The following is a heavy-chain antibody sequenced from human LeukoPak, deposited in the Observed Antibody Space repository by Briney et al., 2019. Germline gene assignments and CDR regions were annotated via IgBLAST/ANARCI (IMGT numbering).Heavy chain of an antibody. D-gene: IGHD2-2*01. CDR1: GFTFSSYS. V-gene: IGHV3-48*01. Sequence: PGGSLRLSCAASGFTFSSYSMNWVRQAPGKGLEWVSYISTSSSSIYYADSVKGRFTISRDTDKNSLYLQMNSLRAEDTAVYYCAREISGDIVVVPAAKRTQKYSYYYMDVWGKGTTVTVSS. CDR3: AREISGDIVVVPAAKRTQKYSYYYMDV. CDR2: ISTSSSSI. J-gene: IGHJ6*03.